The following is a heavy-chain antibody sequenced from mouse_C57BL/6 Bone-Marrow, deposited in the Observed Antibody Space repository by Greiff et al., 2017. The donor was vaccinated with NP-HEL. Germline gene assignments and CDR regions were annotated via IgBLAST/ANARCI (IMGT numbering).Heavy chain of an antibody. J-gene: IGHJ3*01. Sequence: VQLQQSGPELVKPGASVKISCKASGYTFTDYYMNWVKQSHGKSLEWIGDINPNNGGTSYNQKFKGKATLTVDKSSSTAYMELRSLTSEDSAVYYCAISTPWFAYWGQGTLVTVSA. D-gene: IGHD5-1*01. V-gene: IGHV1-26*01. CDR1: GYTFTDYY. CDR2: INPNNGGT. CDR3: AISTPWFAY.